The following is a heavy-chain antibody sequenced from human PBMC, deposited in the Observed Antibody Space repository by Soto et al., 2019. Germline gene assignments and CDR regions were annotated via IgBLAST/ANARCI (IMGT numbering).Heavy chain of an antibody. CDR1: GGSISSGGYY. V-gene: IGHV4-31*03. D-gene: IGHD2-2*01. CDR3: ARVGQGDIVVVPAAMAYHWFDP. Sequence: SDTLSLTCTVSGGSISSGGYYRSWIRQHPGKGLEWIGYIYYSGSTYYNPSLKSRVTISVDTSKNQFSLKLSSVTAADTAVYYCARVGQGDIVVVPAAMAYHWFDPWRQGTLVTVSS. CDR2: IYYSGST. J-gene: IGHJ5*02.